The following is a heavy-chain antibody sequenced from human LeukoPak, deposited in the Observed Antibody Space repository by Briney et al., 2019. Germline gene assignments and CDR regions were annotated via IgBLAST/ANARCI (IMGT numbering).Heavy chain of an antibody. D-gene: IGHD3-3*01. CDR1: GYTFTSYG. J-gene: IGHJ6*03. Sequence: GASVKVSCKASGYTFTSYGISWVRQAPGQGLEWMGWISAYNGNTNYAQKLQGRVTMTTDTSTSTAYMELRSLRSDDTAVYYCARCYDFWSGYYNPMSYYYYYYMDVWGKGTTVTVSS. V-gene: IGHV1-18*01. CDR2: ISAYNGNT. CDR3: ARCYDFWSGYYNPMSYYYYYYMDV.